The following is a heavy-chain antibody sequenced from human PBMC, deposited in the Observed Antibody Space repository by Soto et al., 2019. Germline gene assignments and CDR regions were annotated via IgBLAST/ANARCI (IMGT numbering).Heavy chain of an antibody. CDR2: IIPRSDTP. D-gene: IGHD3-16*01. V-gene: IGHV1-69*01. J-gene: IGHJ5*02. Sequence: QVQLVQSGAEVKKPGSSVKVSCKASGGTFSNFGLSWVRQAPGQGLEWMGGIIPRSDTPNYVQKFQGRLMITEDPSRITAYMARSSLRSDDSSMYSCAVDESDDYVGGRFHSWGQGTQGIVSS. CDR1: GGTFSNFG. CDR3: AVDESDDYVGGRFHS.